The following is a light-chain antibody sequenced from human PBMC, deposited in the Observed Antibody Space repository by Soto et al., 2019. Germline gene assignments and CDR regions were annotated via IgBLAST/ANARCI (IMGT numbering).Light chain of an antibody. CDR2: AAS. CDR3: QQYNNWPFIT. CDR1: QSISSY. J-gene: IGKJ5*01. Sequence: DIQMTQSPSSLSASVGDRVTITCRASQSISSYLNWFQQKSGKAPKLLIYAASSLQSGVPDRFSGSGSGTDFTLTISRLEPEDFAVYYCQQYNNWPFITFGQGTRLEIK. V-gene: IGKV1-39*01.